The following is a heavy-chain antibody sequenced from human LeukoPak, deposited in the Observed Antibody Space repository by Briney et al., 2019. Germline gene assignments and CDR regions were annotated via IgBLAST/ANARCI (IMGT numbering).Heavy chain of an antibody. CDR2: INPNSGGT. V-gene: IGHV1-2*02. CDR3: ARGYSSGWHENYFDY. D-gene: IGHD6-19*01. J-gene: IGHJ4*02. CDR1: GYTFTGYY. Sequence: ASVKVSCKASGYTFTGYYMHWVRQAPGQGLEWMGWINPNSGGTNYAQKFQGRVTMTRDTSISTAYMELSRLRSDDTAVYYCARGYSSGWHENYFDYWGQGTLVTVSS.